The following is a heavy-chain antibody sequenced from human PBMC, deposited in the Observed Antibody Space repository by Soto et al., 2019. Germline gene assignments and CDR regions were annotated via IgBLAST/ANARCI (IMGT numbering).Heavy chain of an antibody. Sequence: SETLSLTCTVSHGSISSYYWSWVRQPPGKGLDWIGYVFYTGSTNYNPSLKSRVTIAVDTPKNQFSLKLSSVTAADTAVYYCARRGYGPGFPYYYGMDVWGQGTTVTVSS. CDR1: HGSISSYY. CDR3: ARRGYGPGFPYYYGMDV. V-gene: IGHV4-59*01. CDR2: VFYTGST. D-gene: IGHD3-10*01. J-gene: IGHJ6*02.